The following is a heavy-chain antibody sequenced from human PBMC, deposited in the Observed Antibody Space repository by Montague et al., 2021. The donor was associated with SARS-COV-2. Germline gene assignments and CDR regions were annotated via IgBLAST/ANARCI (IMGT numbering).Heavy chain of an antibody. Sequence: SLRLSCAASGFTFNNYAFQWVRQAPGKGLQWVAIISYDGSIQRYADSVKGRFTISRDHSKNTLYLQMDSLRPEDTAVYFCAESGGVLHFRASLAQLSDWGQGALVTVSS. CDR3: AESGGVLHFRASLAQLSD. D-gene: IGHD1-14*01. V-gene: IGHV3-30*04. CDR1: GFTFNNYA. J-gene: IGHJ4*02. CDR2: ISYDGSIQ.